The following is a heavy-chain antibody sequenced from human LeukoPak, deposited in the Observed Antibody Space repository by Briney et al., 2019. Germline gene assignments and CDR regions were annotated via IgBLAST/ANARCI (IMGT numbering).Heavy chain of an antibody. D-gene: IGHD3-10*01. CDR1: GFTFSSYA. V-gene: IGHV3-23*01. CDR3: AKFHRKLGSSGAFDI. CDR2: ISGSGGST. J-gene: IGHJ3*02. Sequence: PGGSLRLSCAASGFTFSSYAMSWVRQAPGKGLEWVSAISGSGGSTYYADSVKGRFTISRDNSKNTLYLQMNSLRAGDTAVYYCAKFHRKLGSSGAFDIWGQGTMVTVSS.